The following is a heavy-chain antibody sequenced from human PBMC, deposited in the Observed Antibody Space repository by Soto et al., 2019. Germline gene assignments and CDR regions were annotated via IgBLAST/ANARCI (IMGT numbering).Heavy chain of an antibody. CDR2: INSDGRST. Sequence: EVQLVESGGGLVQPGGSLKLSCAVSGFSLSNYWMHWVRQDPEKGLVWVSRINSDGRSTSYADSVKGRFTISRDNAKNTLYLHMDSLRAEDKAVYYCARGGRYRDNYYFGMDVWGQGTTVTVSS. CDR3: ARGGRYRDNYYFGMDV. D-gene: IGHD1-26*01. V-gene: IGHV3-74*01. J-gene: IGHJ6*02. CDR1: GFSLSNYW.